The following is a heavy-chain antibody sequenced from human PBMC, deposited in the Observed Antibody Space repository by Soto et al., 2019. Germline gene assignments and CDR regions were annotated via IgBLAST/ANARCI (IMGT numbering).Heavy chain of an antibody. CDR3: AKDQGSGLPRGGWGMDF. CDR2: ISYDGSNK. D-gene: IGHD6-19*01. CDR1: GFTFSSYG. Sequence: PGGSLRLSCAASGFTFSSYGMHWVRQAPGKGLEWVAVISYDGSNKYYADSVKGRFTISRDNSKNTLYLQMNSLRAGDTAVYYCAKDQGSGLPRGGWGMDFWGQGTTVPVSS. V-gene: IGHV3-30*18. J-gene: IGHJ6*02.